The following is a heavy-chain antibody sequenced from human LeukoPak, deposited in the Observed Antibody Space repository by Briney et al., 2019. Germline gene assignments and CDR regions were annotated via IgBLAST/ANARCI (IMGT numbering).Heavy chain of an antibody. CDR3: ARVGTLGFDY. Sequence: GGSLRLSCAASGFTFNSYSMNWVRQAPGKGLEWVSSISSSSSYIYYADSVKGRFTISRDNAKNSLYLQMNSLRAEDTAVYYCARVGTLGFDYWGQGTLVTVSS. V-gene: IGHV3-21*01. D-gene: IGHD1-14*01. CDR2: ISSSSSYI. CDR1: GFTFNSYS. J-gene: IGHJ4*02.